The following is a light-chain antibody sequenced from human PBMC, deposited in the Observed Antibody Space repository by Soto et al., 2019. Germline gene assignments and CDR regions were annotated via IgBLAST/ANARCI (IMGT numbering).Light chain of an antibody. J-gene: IGKJ2*01. V-gene: IGKV1-6*01. Sequence: AIQMTQSPSSLSASVGDRVTITCRASQGIRFDLAWYQQKPGRAPELLIYAASTLQSGVPSRFSGSGSATDFTLTISSLQPEDFATYFCLQDYNYPPTFGQGTKLEIK. CDR3: LQDYNYPPT. CDR2: AAS. CDR1: QGIRFD.